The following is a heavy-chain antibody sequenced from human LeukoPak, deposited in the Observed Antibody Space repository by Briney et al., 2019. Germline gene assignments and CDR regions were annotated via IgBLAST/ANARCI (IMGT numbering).Heavy chain of an antibody. CDR2: IIPILGIA. D-gene: IGHD3-16*01. Sequence: SLKVSCKVSGGTFSSYTLSWVRQAPGQGLEWMERIIPILGIANYAQKFQGRVTITADKSTSTGYMELSSLRSEDTAVYYCAREAGEFHYWGQGTLVTVSS. CDR3: AREAGEFHY. V-gene: IGHV1-69*04. J-gene: IGHJ4*02. CDR1: GGTFSSYT.